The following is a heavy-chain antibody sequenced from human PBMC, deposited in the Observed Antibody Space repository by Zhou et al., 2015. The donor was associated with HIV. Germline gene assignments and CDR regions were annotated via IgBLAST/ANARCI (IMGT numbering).Heavy chain of an antibody. CDR3: ARVTMIVVEDYFDY. D-gene: IGHD3-22*01. V-gene: IGHV1-18*01. CDR1: GYSFSSYG. J-gene: IGHJ4*02. Sequence: QVQLVQSGAEVKKPGASVKVSCTASGYSFSSYGISWVRQAPGQGLEWIGWISAYNGNTDSAQKLQGRVTMTTDTITNTAYMELRSLRSDDTAVYYCARVTMIVVEDYFDYWGQGTLVTVSS. CDR2: ISAYNGNT.